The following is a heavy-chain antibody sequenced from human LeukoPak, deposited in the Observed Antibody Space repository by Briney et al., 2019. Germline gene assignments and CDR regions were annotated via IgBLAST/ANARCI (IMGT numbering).Heavy chain of an antibody. Sequence: GGSLRLSCAASGFTVSSNYMSWVRQAPGKGLEWVSVIYSGGSTYYADSVKGRFTISRDNSKNTLYLQMNSLRAEDTAVYYCAKSVAGIIPGIDYWGQGTLVTVSS. CDR1: GFTVSSNY. CDR3: AKSVAGIIPGIDY. D-gene: IGHD6-19*01. V-gene: IGHV3-53*01. J-gene: IGHJ4*02. CDR2: IYSGGST.